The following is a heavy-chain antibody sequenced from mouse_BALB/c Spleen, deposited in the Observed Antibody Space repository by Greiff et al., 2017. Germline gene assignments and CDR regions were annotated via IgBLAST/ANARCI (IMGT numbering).Heavy chain of an antibody. Sequence: LQESGPELVRPGVSVKISCKGSGYTFTDYAMHWVKQSHAKSLEWIGVISTYYGNTNYNQKFKGKATMTVDKSSSTAYMELARLTSEDSAIYYCARLANYYAMDYWGQGTSVTVSS. CDR2: ISTYYGNT. CDR1: GYTFTDYA. V-gene: IGHV1-67*01. J-gene: IGHJ4*01. CDR3: ARLANYYAMDY.